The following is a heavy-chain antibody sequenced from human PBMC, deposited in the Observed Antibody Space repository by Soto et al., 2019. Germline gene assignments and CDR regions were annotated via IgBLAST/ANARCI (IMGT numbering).Heavy chain of an antibody. V-gene: IGHV4-59*01. CDR3: AREEGGYGSVDY. J-gene: IGHJ4*02. D-gene: IGHD5-12*01. CDR2: IYYSGST. Sequence: SETLSLTCTVSGGSISSYYWSWIRQPPGKRLEWIGYIYYSGSTNYNPSLKSRVTISVDTSKNQFSLKLSSVTAAVTAVYYCAREEGGYGSVDYWGQGTLVTVS. CDR1: GGSISSYY.